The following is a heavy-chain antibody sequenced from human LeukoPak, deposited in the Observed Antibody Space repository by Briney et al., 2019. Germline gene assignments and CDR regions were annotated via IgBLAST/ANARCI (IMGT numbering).Heavy chain of an antibody. Sequence: PGGSLRLSCAASGFTFSSYAMSCVRQAPGKRLEWVSAISGSGGSTYYADSVKGRFTISRDHSKNTLYLQMNGLRAEDKAVYYCAKDHKRSYPGYWGKGTMVTV. V-gene: IGHV3-23*01. J-gene: IGHJ4*02. CDR2: ISGSGGST. CDR1: GFTFSSYA. CDR3: AKDHKRSYPGY. D-gene: IGHD3-10*01.